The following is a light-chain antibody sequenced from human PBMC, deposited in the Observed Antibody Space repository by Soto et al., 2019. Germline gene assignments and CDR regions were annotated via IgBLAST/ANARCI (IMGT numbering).Light chain of an antibody. J-gene: IGKJ1*01. V-gene: IGKV3-20*01. CDR1: QSVATN. CDR2: GAS. CDR3: QQYGDSPRT. Sequence: VLSKSPATLSVSPLERATLSFRASQSVATNLAWYQQRPGQAPRLLIYGASRRTPGIPDRFSGRGSGTDFTLTISGLEPEDFAVYYCQQYGDSPRTFGQGTKVDIK.